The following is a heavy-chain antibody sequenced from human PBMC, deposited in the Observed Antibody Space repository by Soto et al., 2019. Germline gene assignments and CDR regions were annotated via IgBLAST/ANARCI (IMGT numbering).Heavy chain of an antibody. D-gene: IGHD2-2*01. Sequence: ASVKVSCKASGYTFTSYGISWVRQAPGQGLERMGWISTYNGNTNYAQKLQGRVTMTTDTSTSTAYMELRSLRSDDTAVYYCGRDLYQSVFYYGMDVWGQGTTVTVSS. V-gene: IGHV1-18*01. CDR2: ISTYNGNT. CDR3: GRDLYQSVFYYGMDV. CDR1: GYTFTSYG. J-gene: IGHJ6*02.